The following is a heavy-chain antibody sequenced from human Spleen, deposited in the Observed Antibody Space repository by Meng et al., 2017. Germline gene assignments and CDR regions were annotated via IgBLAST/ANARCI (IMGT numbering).Heavy chain of an antibody. D-gene: IGHD3-9*01. J-gene: IGHJ3*01. CDR1: GYSFTNYW. CDR3: AIRYFDWLISGHTFDV. CDR2: IYPGDSDT. Sequence: GESLKISCKGSGYSFTNYWIGWVRQMPGKGLEWMGIIYPGDSDTTYSPSFQGQVTISADKSITTAYLQWSSLKASDTAIYYCAIRYFDWLISGHTFDVWGQGTKVTVSS. V-gene: IGHV5-51*01.